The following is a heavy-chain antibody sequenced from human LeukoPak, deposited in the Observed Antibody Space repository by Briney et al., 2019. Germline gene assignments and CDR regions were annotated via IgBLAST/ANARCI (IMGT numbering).Heavy chain of an antibody. D-gene: IGHD3-10*01. V-gene: IGHV1-8*01. CDR3: ARGPRFGELLWHWFDP. J-gene: IGHJ5*02. Sequence: ASVKVSCKASGYTFTSYDINWVRQATGQGLEWMGWMNPNSGNTGYAQKFQGRVTMTRNTSISTAYMELSSLRSDDTAVYYCARGPRFGELLWHWFDPWGQGTLVTVSS. CDR1: GYTFTSYD. CDR2: MNPNSGNT.